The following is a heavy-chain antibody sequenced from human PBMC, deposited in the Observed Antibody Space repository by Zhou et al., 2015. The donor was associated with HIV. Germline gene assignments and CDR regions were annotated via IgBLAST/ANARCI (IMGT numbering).Heavy chain of an antibody. Sequence: QVQLVQSGAEVKKPGASVKVSCKVSGYSLTEVSIHWVRQAPGKGLEWMGGVDPQEGETVYAQNFQGRVTMTEDTSTDTAYMDLSSLRSEDTAVYYCATDSNCFDNDCYGGIYDYWGQGTLVTVSS. CDR3: ATDSNCFDNDCYGGIYDY. D-gene: IGHD2-21*02. CDR2: VDPQEGET. V-gene: IGHV1-24*01. J-gene: IGHJ4*02. CDR1: GYSLTEVS.